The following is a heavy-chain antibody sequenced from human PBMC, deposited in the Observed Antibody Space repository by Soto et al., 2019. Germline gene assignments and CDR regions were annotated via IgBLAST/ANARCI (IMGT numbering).Heavy chain of an antibody. CDR2: ISWNSGSI. Sequence: GGSLRLSCAASGFTFDDYAMHWVRQAPGKGLEWVSGISWNSGSIGYADSVKGRFTISRDNAKNSLYLQMNSLRAEDTALYYCAKGGRVVYAIIDYWGQGTLVTVSS. CDR1: GFTFDDYA. D-gene: IGHD2-8*02. V-gene: IGHV3-9*01. J-gene: IGHJ4*02. CDR3: AKGGRVVYAIIDY.